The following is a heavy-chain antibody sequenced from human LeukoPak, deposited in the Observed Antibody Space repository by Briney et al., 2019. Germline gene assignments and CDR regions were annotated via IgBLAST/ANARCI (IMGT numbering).Heavy chain of an antibody. CDR2: INPNSGGT. CDR3: ARGGEPGYGDFLTDY. Sequence: ASVTVSFTSTGYTFTVYYMHWVRQAPGQALEWMGWINPNSGGTNYAQKFQGRVTMTRDTSISTAYMERSRLRSDDTAVYYCARGGEPGYGDFLTDYWGQGTLVTVSS. V-gene: IGHV1-2*02. J-gene: IGHJ4*02. CDR1: GYTFTVYY. D-gene: IGHD4-17*01.